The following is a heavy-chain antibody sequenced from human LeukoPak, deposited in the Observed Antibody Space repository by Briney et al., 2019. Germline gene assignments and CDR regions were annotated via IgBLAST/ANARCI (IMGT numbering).Heavy chain of an antibody. J-gene: IGHJ4*02. CDR1: GFTFSSYG. Sequence: SGGSLRLSCAASGFTFSSYGMYWVRQAPGKGLEWVGFIRSKAYGGTTEYAASVKGRFTISRDDSKSIAYLQMDSLKTEDTAVYYCTRWTYYYGSGSYYNVLYYFDYWGQGTLVTVSS. CDR2: IRSKAYGGTT. D-gene: IGHD3-10*01. CDR3: TRWTYYYGSGSYYNVLYYFDY. V-gene: IGHV3-49*04.